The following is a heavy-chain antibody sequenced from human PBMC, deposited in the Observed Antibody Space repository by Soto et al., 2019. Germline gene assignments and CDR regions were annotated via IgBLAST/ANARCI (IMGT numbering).Heavy chain of an antibody. Sequence: QITLKESGPTLVKPTQTLTLTCTFSGFSLSTSGVGVGWIRQPPGKALEWLALIYWDDDKRNSPSLKSRLTITKDTSKNQVVLTMTNMDPVDTATYYCAHLGLGELSFSRWGQGTLVTVSS. V-gene: IGHV2-5*02. D-gene: IGHD3-16*02. CDR2: IYWDDDK. CDR1: GFSLSTSGVG. J-gene: IGHJ4*02. CDR3: AHLGLGELSFSR.